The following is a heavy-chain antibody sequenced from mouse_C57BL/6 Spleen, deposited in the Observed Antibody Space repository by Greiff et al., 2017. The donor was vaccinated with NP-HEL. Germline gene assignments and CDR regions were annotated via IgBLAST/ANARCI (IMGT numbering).Heavy chain of an antibody. V-gene: IGHV1-55*01. Sequence: VQLQQSGAELVKPGASVKMSCKASGYTFTSYWITWVKQRPGQGLEWIGDIYPGSGSTNYNEKFKSKATLTVDTSSSTAYMQLSSLTSEDSAVYYCARSGHYGSSTFAYWGQGTLVTVSA. CDR1: GYTFTSYW. CDR2: IYPGSGST. CDR3: ARSGHYGSSTFAY. J-gene: IGHJ3*01. D-gene: IGHD1-1*01.